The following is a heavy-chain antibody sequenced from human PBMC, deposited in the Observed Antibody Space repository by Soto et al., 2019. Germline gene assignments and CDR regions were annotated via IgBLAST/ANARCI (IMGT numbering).Heavy chain of an antibody. D-gene: IGHD3-10*01. CDR2: IYFSGST. CDR1: GGSISSGDYF. V-gene: IGHV4-30-4*02. CDR3: AREGHFPGYYYYYGMDV. J-gene: IGHJ6*02. Sequence: SETLSLTCTVSGGSISSGDYFWSWIRQPPGKGLEWIGYIYFSGSTYYNPSLKSRLTLSIDTSKSQFSLELRSLRSDDTAVYYCAREGHFPGYYYYYGMDVWGQGTTVTVSS.